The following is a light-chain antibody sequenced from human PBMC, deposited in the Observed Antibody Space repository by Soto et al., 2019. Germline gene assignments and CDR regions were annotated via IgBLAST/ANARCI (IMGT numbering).Light chain of an antibody. CDR1: QDVGKW. J-gene: IGKJ4*01. Sequence: IQMTQSPPSVTASVGYRVTITCRASQDVGKWLAWYQQKPGKAPKVLIYDASNLDTGVPSRISGSGSGTDFTFTISSLQPEDVATYYCQQYDNLSLTFGGGTKVDIK. V-gene: IGKV1-33*01. CDR2: DAS. CDR3: QQYDNLSLT.